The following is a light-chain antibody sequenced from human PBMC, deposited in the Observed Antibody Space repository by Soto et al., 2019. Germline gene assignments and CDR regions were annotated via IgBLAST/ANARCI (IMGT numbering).Light chain of an antibody. V-gene: IGLV1-51*01. CDR1: SSNI. CDR2: DNN. J-gene: IGLJ2*01. CDR3: GTWDTRLSVVV. Sequence: QSVLTQPPSVSAAPGQKVTISCSGSSSNIVSWYQQLPGTAPKLLIYDNNKRPSGIPDRFSGSKSGTSATLGITGLQTGDEADYYCGTWDTRLSVVVFGGGTKVTVL.